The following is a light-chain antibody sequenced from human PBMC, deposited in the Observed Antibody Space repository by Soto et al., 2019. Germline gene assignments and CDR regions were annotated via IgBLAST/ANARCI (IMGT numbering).Light chain of an antibody. CDR2: AAS. CDR1: QGIGTW. Sequence: DIQMTQSPSSVSASVGDTVTISCRASQGIGTWLAWYQQKPGKAPKLLIAAASSLHSGVPSRFSGSGSGTDFTLTISSLQPEDFATYYCQQASTFPLTFGQGTKLEIK. J-gene: IGKJ2*01. CDR3: QQASTFPLT. V-gene: IGKV1-12*01.